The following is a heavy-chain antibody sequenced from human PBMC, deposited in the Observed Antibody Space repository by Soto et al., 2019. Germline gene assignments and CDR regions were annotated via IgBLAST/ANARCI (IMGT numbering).Heavy chain of an antibody. CDR2: ISGSGDTT. CDR3: TGGPSDDRCSGFDH. Sequence: EVQLLESGGGLVQPGGSLRLSCAASGFTFSNYAMTWVRQAPGKGLECVSSISGSGDTTDYADSVKGRFTISRDNSKNTLYLQMNSLRVEDTAVYFCTGGPSDDRCSGFDHWGQGALVTVSS. V-gene: IGHV3-23*01. J-gene: IGHJ4*02. CDR1: GFTFSNYA. D-gene: IGHD6-25*01.